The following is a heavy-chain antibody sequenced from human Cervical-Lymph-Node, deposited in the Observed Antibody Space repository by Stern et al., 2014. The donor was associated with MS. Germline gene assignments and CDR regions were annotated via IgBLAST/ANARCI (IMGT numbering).Heavy chain of an antibody. CDR3: AKGIRVTGAGYGMDV. CDR1: GFIFSDYA. D-gene: IGHD6-19*01. Sequence: EVQLVESGGGLVQPGGSLRLSCAASGFIFSDYAMTWVRQAPGKGLEFISAISGSGGNTFYADSVKGRLTISRDNSKNTLHLQMNSLRAEDTALYYCAKGIRVTGAGYGMDVWGQETTVTVSS. CDR2: ISGSGGNT. V-gene: IGHV3-23*04. J-gene: IGHJ6*02.